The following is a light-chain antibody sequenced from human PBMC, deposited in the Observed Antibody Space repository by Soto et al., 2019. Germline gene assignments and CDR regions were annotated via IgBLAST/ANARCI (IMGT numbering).Light chain of an antibody. CDR1: SSNIGAGYD. Sequence: QLVLTQPPSVSGAPGQRVTISCAGSSSNIGAGYDVQWYQQLPGTAPKPLIFGNNNRPSGVPDRFSGSKSDTSGSLAITGLQAEDEADYFCQSYDSSLSGVVFGGGTKLTVL. J-gene: IGLJ2*01. V-gene: IGLV1-40*01. CDR3: QSYDSSLSGVV. CDR2: GNN.